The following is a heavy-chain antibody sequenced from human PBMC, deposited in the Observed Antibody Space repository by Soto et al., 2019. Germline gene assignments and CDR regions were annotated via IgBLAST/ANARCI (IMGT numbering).Heavy chain of an antibody. V-gene: IGHV4-39*01. J-gene: IGHJ5*01. Sequence: SETLSLTCNFSVGSIRTSSYYCGWIRQPPWKGLEWIGTIYYSGTTYYNPSLKSRLTISVDTSKNQFSLKLTSVTAADTAVYFCARGDFASGSYYNQIPTWFHSWGQGTLVNVSP. CDR1: VGSIRTSSYY. D-gene: IGHD3-10*01. CDR2: IYYSGTT. CDR3: ARGDFASGSYYNQIPTWFHS.